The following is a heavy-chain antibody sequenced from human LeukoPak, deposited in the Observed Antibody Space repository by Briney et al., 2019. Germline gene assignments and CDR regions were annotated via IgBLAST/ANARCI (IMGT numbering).Heavy chain of an antibody. J-gene: IGHJ4*02. CDR3: ARLSRGYSYGYPDY. D-gene: IGHD5-18*01. Sequence: SETLSLTCTVSGGSISSYYWSWIRQPPGKGLEWIGYIHCSGSTNYNPSLKSRVTISVDTSKNQFSLKLSSVTAADTAVYYCARLSRGYSYGYPDYWGQGTLVTVSS. CDR2: IHCSGST. CDR1: GGSISSYY. V-gene: IGHV4-59*08.